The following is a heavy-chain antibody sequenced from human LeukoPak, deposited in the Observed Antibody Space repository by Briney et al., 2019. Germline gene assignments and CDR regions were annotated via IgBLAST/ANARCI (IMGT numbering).Heavy chain of an antibody. D-gene: IGHD5-18*01. Sequence: SETLSLTCTVPGASISSYYWSWIRQPPGKGLEWIGYIFYSGSSNYNPSLKSRVTISVDTSENQVSLKLSSVTAADTAVYYCARQRSYGPEPYDYWGQGTLVTVSS. CDR2: IFYSGSS. CDR1: GASISSYY. V-gene: IGHV4-59*01. J-gene: IGHJ4*02. CDR3: ARQRSYGPEPYDY.